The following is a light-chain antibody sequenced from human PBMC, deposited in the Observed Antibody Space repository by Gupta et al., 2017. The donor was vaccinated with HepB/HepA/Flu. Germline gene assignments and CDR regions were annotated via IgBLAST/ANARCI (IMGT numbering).Light chain of an antibody. Sequence: AIQMTQSPSSLSASVGDRVTITCRASQGIRNDLGWYQQKPGKAPKLLICAASSLQSGVPSRFSGSGSGTDFTLTISSLQPEDFATYYCRQYDTSPFTFGHGTKVDIK. CDR2: AAS. V-gene: IGKV1-6*01. CDR3: RQYDTSPFT. CDR1: QGIRND. J-gene: IGKJ3*01.